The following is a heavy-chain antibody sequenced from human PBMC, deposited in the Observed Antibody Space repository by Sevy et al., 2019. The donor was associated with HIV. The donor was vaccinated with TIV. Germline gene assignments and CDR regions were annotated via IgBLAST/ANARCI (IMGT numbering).Heavy chain of an antibody. CDR2: IKQDGSEK. D-gene: IGHD2-15*01. Sequence: GGSLRLSCAASGFTFSSYWMSWVRQAPGKGLEWVANIKQDGSEKYYVDSVKGRFTISRDNAKNSLYLQMNGLGAEDTAVYYCVRADIVVVVAASHFDYGMDVWGQGTTVTVSS. CDR3: VRADIVVVVAASHFDYGMDV. V-gene: IGHV3-7*04. CDR1: GFTFSSYW. J-gene: IGHJ6*02.